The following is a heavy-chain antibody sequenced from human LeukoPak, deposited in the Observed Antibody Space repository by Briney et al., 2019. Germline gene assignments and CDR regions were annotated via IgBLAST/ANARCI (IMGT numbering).Heavy chain of an antibody. CDR3: ARGSLRIVGSQLYYFDY. CDR1: GGTFGSYA. Sequence: ASVKVSCKASGGTFGSYAISWVRQAPGQGLEWMGGIIPIFGTANYAQKFQGRVTITTDESTSTAYMELSSLRSEDTAVYYCARGSLRIVGSQLYYFDYWGQGTLVTVSS. D-gene: IGHD1-26*01. V-gene: IGHV1-69*05. CDR2: IIPIFGTA. J-gene: IGHJ4*02.